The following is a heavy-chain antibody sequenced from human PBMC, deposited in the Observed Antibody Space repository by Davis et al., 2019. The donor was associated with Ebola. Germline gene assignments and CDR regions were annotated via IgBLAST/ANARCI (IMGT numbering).Heavy chain of an antibody. CDR3: ARSPSHYYYGMDV. J-gene: IGHJ6*02. CDR2: IYYTGST. D-gene: IGHD3-10*01. Sequence: SQTFSLTCAISGDSVSRNSAAWSWLRQPPGKGLEWIGYIYYTGSTNYNPSLKSRVTISVDTSKNQFSLKLSSVTAADTAVYYCARSPSHYYYGMDVWGQGTTVTVSS. CDR1: GDSVSRNSAA. V-gene: IGHV4-61*01.